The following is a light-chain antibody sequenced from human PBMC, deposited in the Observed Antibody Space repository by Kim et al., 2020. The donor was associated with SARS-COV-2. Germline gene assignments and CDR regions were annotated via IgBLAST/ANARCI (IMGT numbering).Light chain of an antibody. J-gene: IGKJ4*01. V-gene: IGKV3-15*01. CDR2: DAS. CDR3: QKYNKWPLT. CDR1: QSISNN. Sequence: SPGENTPLSCRARQSISNNLAWYQPKPGQAPRLLIYDASPRATGIPARFSGSGSGTEFTLTISTLQSEDFAVYYCQKYNKWPLTFGGGTKVDIK.